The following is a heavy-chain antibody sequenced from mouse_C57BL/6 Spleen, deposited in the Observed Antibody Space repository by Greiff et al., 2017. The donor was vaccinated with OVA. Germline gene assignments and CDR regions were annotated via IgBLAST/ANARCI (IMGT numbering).Heavy chain of an antibody. D-gene: IGHD2-10*02. CDR3: AREGGYGNSYFDY. V-gene: IGHV1-61*01. Sequence: QVQLQQPGAELVRPGSSVKLSCKASGYTFTSYWMDWVKQRPGQGLEWIGNIYPSDSETHYNQKFKDKATLTVDKSSSTAYMQLSSLTSEDSAVYYCAREGGYGNSYFDYWGQGTTLTVSS. CDR1: GYTFTSYW. CDR2: IYPSDSET. J-gene: IGHJ2*01.